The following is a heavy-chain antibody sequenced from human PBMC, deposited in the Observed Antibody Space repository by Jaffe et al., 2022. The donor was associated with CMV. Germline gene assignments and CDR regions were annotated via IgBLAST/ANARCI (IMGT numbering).Heavy chain of an antibody. V-gene: IGHV3-74*01. D-gene: IGHD3-22*01. Sequence: EVQLVESGGGLVQPGGSLRLSCAASGFTFSSYWMHWVRQAPGKGLVWVSRINSDGSSTSYADSVKGRFTISRDNAKNTLYLQMNSLRAEDTAVYYCARDQSYQYYYDSSGYADYWGQGTLVTVSS. CDR2: INSDGSST. CDR1: GFTFSSYW. J-gene: IGHJ4*02. CDR3: ARDQSYQYYYDSSGYADY.